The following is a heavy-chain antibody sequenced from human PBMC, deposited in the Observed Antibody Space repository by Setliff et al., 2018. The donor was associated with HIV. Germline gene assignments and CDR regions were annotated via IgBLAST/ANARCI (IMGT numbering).Heavy chain of an antibody. CDR1: GGSISSYY. J-gene: IGHJ1*01. CDR3: AQLLSDCNDGTCHSEYFRH. V-gene: IGHV4-59*01. Sequence: SETLSLTCTVSGGSISSYYWSWIRQPPGKGLEWIGYIYYSGSTNYNPSLKRRLTITKDPPKNQVVLTMTDMDPGDTATYYCAQLLSDCNDGTCHSEYFRHWGQGALVTVSS. D-gene: IGHD2-15*01. CDR2: IYYSGST.